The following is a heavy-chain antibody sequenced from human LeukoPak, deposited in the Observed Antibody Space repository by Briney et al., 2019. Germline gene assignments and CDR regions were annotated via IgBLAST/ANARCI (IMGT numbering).Heavy chain of an antibody. D-gene: IGHD5-18*01. CDR2: IFGSGGSP. CDR3: GKTTVGYSSGQKPAWPVDY. V-gene: IGHV3-23*01. J-gene: IGHJ4*02. Sequence: GGSLRLSCEASGFTSGSHAMYWVRQAPGKGLEWVAGIFGSGGSPHYADPVKGRFTISRDNSRNTVYLQINSLRAEDTAVYYCGKTTVGYSSGQKPAWPVDYWGQGTLVTVSS. CDR1: GFTSGSHA.